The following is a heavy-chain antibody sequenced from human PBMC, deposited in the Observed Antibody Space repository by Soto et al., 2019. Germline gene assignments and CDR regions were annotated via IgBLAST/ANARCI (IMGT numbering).Heavy chain of an antibody. CDR3: ARVPSP. Sequence: PSETLSLSCAVSGGSMSSGGYSWSWIRQPPGKGLEWIGYIYHSGSTNYNPSLKSRVTISVDRSKNQFSLKLSSVTAADTAVYYCARVPSPWGQGTLVTVSS. J-gene: IGHJ5*02. V-gene: IGHV4-30-2*01. CDR2: IYHSGST. CDR1: GGSMSSGGYS.